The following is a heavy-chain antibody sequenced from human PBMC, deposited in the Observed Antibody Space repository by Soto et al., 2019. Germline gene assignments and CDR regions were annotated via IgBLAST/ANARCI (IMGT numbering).Heavy chain of an antibody. V-gene: IGHV3-30-3*01. CDR2: ISYDGSNK. J-gene: IGHJ5*02. CDR1: GFTFSSYA. D-gene: IGHD1-26*01. Sequence: GALRLSCAASGFTFSSYAMHWVRQAPGKGLEWVAVISYDGSNKYYADSVKGRFTISRDNSKNTLYLQMNSLRAEDTAVYYCARVPYSGSYPLWFDPWGQGTLVTVSS. CDR3: ARVPYSGSYPLWFDP.